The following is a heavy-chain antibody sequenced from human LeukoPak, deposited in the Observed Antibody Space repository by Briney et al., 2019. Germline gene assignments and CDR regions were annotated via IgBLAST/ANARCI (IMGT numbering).Heavy chain of an antibody. CDR1: GYTFTSYD. D-gene: IGHD4-17*01. CDR3: ARGAWSPVTTPDY. V-gene: IGHV1-8*01. Sequence: ASVTVSCTASGYTFTSYDINWVRQAPGQGLEWMGWMNPNSGNAGYAQKFQGRVSLTRNTSISTACMELSSLRSEDTAVYYCARGAWSPVTTPDYWGQGTLVTVSS. J-gene: IGHJ4*02. CDR2: MNPNSGNA.